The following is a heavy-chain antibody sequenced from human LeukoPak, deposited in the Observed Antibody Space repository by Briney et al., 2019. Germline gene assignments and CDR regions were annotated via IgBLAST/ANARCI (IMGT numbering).Heavy chain of an antibody. CDR1: GGSIISYY. CDR3: ARHPHMITFGGVTYYFDY. J-gene: IGHJ4*02. CDR2: IYYSGST. D-gene: IGHD3-16*01. Sequence: SETLSLTCTVSGGSIISYYWSWIRQPPGKGLEWIGYIYYSGSTNYNPSLKSRVTISVDTSKNQFSLKLSSVTAADTAVYYCARHPHMITFGGVTYYFDYWGQGTLVTVSS. V-gene: IGHV4-59*08.